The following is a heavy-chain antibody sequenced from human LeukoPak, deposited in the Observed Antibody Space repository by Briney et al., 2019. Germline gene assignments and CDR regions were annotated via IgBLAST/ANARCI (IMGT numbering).Heavy chain of an antibody. D-gene: IGHD6-6*01. V-gene: IGHV3-23*01. J-gene: IGHJ6*03. CDR1: GFSFSSYA. CDR3: AKGDSNSRSGTYYMHV. CDR2: IGGSGDTT. Sequence: GGSLRLSCAASGFSFSSYAMSWVRQAPGKGLQWVSTIGGSGDTTYYADSVKGRFTISRDNSKITLDLQMNSLRVDDTAVYYCAKGDSNSRSGTYYMHVWGKGTTVTVSS.